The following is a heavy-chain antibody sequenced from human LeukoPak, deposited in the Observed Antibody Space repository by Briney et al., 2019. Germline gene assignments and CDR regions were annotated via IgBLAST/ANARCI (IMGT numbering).Heavy chain of an antibody. Sequence: GGSPRLSCTASGFTFDDYAMSWFRQAPGKGLEWVGFIRSKAYGGTTEYAASVKGRFTISRDDSKSIAYLQMNSLKTEDTAVYYCTRAGVAGNVDLFDYWGQGTLVTVSS. CDR1: GFTFDDYA. CDR3: TRAGVAGNVDLFDY. D-gene: IGHD6-19*01. CDR2: IRSKAYGGTT. J-gene: IGHJ4*02. V-gene: IGHV3-49*03.